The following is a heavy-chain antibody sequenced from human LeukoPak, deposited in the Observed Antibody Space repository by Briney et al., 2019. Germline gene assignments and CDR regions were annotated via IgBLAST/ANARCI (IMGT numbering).Heavy chain of an antibody. V-gene: IGHV4-39*01. D-gene: IGHD2-8*02. CDR1: GDSISSSSYY. Sequence: PSETLSLTCTASGDSISSSSYYWGWIRQPPGKGLEWIGSIYYSGSTYYNPSLKSRVTMSVDTSKNQFSLKLSSVTAADTAVYYCARHGGVGVIPDFDYWGPEPWSPSPQ. CDR3: ARHGGVGVIPDFDY. J-gene: IGHJ4*01. CDR2: IYYSGST.